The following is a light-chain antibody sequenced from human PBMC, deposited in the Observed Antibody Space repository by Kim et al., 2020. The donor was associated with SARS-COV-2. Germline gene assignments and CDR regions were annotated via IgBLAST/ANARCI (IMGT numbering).Light chain of an antibody. V-gene: IGKV3-15*01. CDR1: QSVGNN. CDR2: GAS. Sequence: EIVMTQSPATLSVSPGERATLFCRASQSVGNNVAWYQHKPGQAPRVLIYGASTRATGIPARFSGSGSGTEFTLSISSLQSEEFAVYFCHQYNDWPPGDTFGQGTKLEI. J-gene: IGKJ2*01. CDR3: HQYNDWPPGDT.